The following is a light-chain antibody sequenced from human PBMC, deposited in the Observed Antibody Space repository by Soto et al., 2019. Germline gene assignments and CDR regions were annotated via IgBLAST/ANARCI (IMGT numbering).Light chain of an antibody. CDR2: GAS. J-gene: IGKJ1*01. V-gene: IGKV3-15*01. CDR3: QQYNNWPWT. Sequence: ETVMTQSPATLSVSPGERATLSCRASQSVSSNLAWYQQKPGQAPRLLIYGASTRATGIPARFSGSHSGTGSGTEFTLTISSLQSEDFAVYYCQQYNNWPWTFGQGTKVEIK. CDR1: QSVSSN.